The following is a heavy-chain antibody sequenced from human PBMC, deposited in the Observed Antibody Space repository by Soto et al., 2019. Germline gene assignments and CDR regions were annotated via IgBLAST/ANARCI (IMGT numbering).Heavy chain of an antibody. CDR2: IWYDGSNK. Sequence: QVQLVESGGGVVQPGRSLRLSCAASGFTFSSYGMHWVRQAPGKGREWVAVIWYDGSNKYYADSVKGPFTIARDNSKNTLHLQMSSLRAEDKAVYYCARDYDSSGYFSPLPWGYYDYVMDVWGQWTTVIVFS. CDR1: GFTFSSYG. J-gene: IGHJ6*02. V-gene: IGHV3-33*01. CDR3: ARDYDSSGYFSPLPWGYYDYVMDV. D-gene: IGHD3-22*01.